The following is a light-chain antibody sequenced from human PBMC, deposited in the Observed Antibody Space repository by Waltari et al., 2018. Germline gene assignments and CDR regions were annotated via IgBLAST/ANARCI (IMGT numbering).Light chain of an antibody. CDR1: KLGDKY. CDR2: QDT. CDR3: QAWDSITVV. Sequence: SYELTQPPSVSVSPGQTARLTCSGDKLGDKYPCWYQQKPGQSPVLVISQDTKRPSGIPERFSGSNSGNTATLTISGTQATDEADYYCQAWDSITVVFGGGTKLTVL. V-gene: IGLV3-1*01. J-gene: IGLJ2*01.